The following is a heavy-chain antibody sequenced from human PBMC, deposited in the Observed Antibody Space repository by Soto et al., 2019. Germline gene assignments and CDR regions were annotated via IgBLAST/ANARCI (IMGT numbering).Heavy chain of an antibody. D-gene: IGHD1-1*01. Sequence: PSQTLSLTCAISGDSVSSNSAAWNWFKQSPSRGLEWLGRTYYRSKWYNDYAVSVKSRITINPDTSKNQFSLQLNSVTPEDTAVYYCARDLYNWNELYYYYYGMDVWGQGTTVTVSS. CDR1: GDSVSSNSAA. J-gene: IGHJ6*02. CDR3: ARDLYNWNELYYYYYGMDV. CDR2: TYYRSKWYN. V-gene: IGHV6-1*01.